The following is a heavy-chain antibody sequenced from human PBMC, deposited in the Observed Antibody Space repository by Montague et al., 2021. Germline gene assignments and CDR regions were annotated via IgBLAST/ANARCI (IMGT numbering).Heavy chain of an antibody. Sequence: CAISGDSVAAVEPTCSWKEQSPELHLQWLVECCYRSNNYNVYASSVKTRITINPDTSRNQFSLHLKSVTPEDSAVYYCARENLGGEGTDAFDIWGQGTVVTFS. J-gene: IGHJ3*02. CDR3: ARENLGGEGTDAFDI. D-gene: IGHD1-1*01. V-gene: IGHV6-1*01. CDR1: GDSVAAVEPT. CDR2: CCYRSNNYN.